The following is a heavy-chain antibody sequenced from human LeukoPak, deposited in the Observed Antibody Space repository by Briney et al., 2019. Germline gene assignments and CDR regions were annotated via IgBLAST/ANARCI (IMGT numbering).Heavy chain of an antibody. CDR1: GYTFTSYG. CDR3: AITIFGVVIQNY. Sequence: GASVKVSCKASGYTFTSYGISWVRQAPGQGLEWMGWISVYNGNTNYAQKLQGRVTMTTDTSTSTAYMELRSLRSDDTAVYYCAITIFGVVIQNYWGQGTLVTVSS. V-gene: IGHV1-18*01. D-gene: IGHD3-3*01. J-gene: IGHJ4*02. CDR2: ISVYNGNT.